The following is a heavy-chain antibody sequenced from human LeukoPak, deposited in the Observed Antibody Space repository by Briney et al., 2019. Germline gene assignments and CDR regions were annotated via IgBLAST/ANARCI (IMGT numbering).Heavy chain of an antibody. D-gene: IGHD3-22*01. CDR1: GGSFSGHY. CDR2: INHSGST. CDR3: ARHLNYYDSSGYLI. Sequence: SETLSLTCAVYGGSFSGHYWSWIRQPPGKGLEWIGEINHSGSTNYNPSLKSRVTISVDTSKNQLSLKLSSVTAADTAVYYCARHLNYYDSSGYLIWGQGTLVTVSS. J-gene: IGHJ4*02. V-gene: IGHV4-34*01.